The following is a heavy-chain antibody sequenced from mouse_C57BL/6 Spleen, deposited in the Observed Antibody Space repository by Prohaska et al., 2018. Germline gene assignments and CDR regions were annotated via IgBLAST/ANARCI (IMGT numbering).Heavy chain of an antibody. D-gene: IGHD2-12*01. CDR1: GFTFSDYY. Sequence: EVKLVESERGLVQPGSSMKLSCTASGFTFSDYYMAWVRQVPEKGLEWVANINYEGSSTYYLDSLKSRFIISRDNAQHVLYLSIRCFHTGRTSALSCGRNAYYSGGYFDVWGTGTTVTVSS. CDR3: GRNAYYSGGYFDV. V-gene: IGHV5-16*01. J-gene: IGHJ1*03. CDR2: INYEGSST.